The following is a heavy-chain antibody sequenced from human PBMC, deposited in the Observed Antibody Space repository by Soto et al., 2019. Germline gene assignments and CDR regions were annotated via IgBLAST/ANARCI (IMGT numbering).Heavy chain of an antibody. J-gene: IGHJ6*03. CDR1: GGTFSSYA. CDR2: MIPIFGAT. V-gene: IGHV1-69*13. D-gene: IGHD6-6*01. Sequence: GASVKVSCKASGGTFSSYAISWVRQAPGQGLEWMGGMIPIFGATNYAQKFQGRVTVTADDSTSTAYMELNSLKSEDTAVYYCARGPPTSSDYYYMDVWGKGTTVTVSS. CDR3: ARGPPTSSDYYYMDV.